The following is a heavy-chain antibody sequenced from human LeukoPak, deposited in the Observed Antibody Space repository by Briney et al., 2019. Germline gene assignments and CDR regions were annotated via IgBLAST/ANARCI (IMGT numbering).Heavy chain of an antibody. CDR1: GFTFITYW. D-gene: IGHD3-3*01. J-gene: IGHJ5*02. Sequence: PGGSLRLSCAASGFTFITYWMHWVRQAPGKGLVWVSSINSDGSTTTYADSVKGRFTISRDNAKDTLYLQMSSLRDEDTAVYYCVSDLCGGDDQWGRGTLVTVSS. CDR3: VSDLCGGDDQ. V-gene: IGHV3-74*01. CDR2: INSDGSTT.